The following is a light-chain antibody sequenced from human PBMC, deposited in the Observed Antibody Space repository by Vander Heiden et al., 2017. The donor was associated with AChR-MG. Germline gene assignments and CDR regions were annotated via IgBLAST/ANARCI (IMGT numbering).Light chain of an antibody. CDR3: QQYNSYSGMYT. Sequence: DIQMTHSPSTLSASVGDRVTITCRASQSISSWLAWYQQKPGKAPKLLIYKASSLESGVPSRFSGSGSGTEFTLTISSLQPDDVATYYCQQYNSYSGMYTFGQGTKLEIK. CDR1: QSISSW. CDR2: KAS. V-gene: IGKV1-5*03. J-gene: IGKJ2*01.